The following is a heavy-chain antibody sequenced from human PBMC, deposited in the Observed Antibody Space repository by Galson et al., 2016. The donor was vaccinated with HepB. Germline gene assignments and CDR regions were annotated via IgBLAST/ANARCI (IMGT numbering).Heavy chain of an antibody. Sequence: SVKVSCKASGGTFSTYSISWVRQAPGQGLDWLGGIIPICGTTYYAQTLQGRVTMTADESTNTAYMELSSLRSEDTAVYYCAREREGAAGYYYYGMDVWGQGTPVTVSS. CDR1: GGTFSTYS. CDR2: IIPICGTT. V-gene: IGHV1-69*01. CDR3: AREREGAAGYYYYGMDV. D-gene: IGHD1-26*01. J-gene: IGHJ6*02.